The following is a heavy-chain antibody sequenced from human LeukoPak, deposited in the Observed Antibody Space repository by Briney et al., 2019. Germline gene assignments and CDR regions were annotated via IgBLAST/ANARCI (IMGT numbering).Heavy chain of an antibody. Sequence: GGSLRLSCAVSGFTVSSYYMTWVRQAPGKGLEWVSVIYSGGSTYYADSVKGRVAISRDNSNNTVFLQMNIVRAEDTAVYYCARSYSNHLFGMDVWGQGTTVTVSS. V-gene: IGHV3-66*01. CDR2: IYSGGST. D-gene: IGHD4-11*01. CDR3: ARSYSNHLFGMDV. CDR1: GFTVSSYY. J-gene: IGHJ6*02.